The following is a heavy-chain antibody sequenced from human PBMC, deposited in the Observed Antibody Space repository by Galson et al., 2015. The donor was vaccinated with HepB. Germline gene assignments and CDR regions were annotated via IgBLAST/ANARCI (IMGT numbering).Heavy chain of an antibody. CDR1: GFTFSSYS. Sequence: SLRLSCAASGFTFSSYSMNWVRQAPGKGLEWVSSISSSSSYIYYADSVKGRFTISRDNAKNSLYLQMNSLRAEDTAVYYCARDSIFGVVMNSTNYYYYGMDVWGQGTTVTVSS. V-gene: IGHV3-21*01. CDR2: ISSSSSYI. D-gene: IGHD3-3*01. CDR3: ARDSIFGVVMNSTNYYYYGMDV. J-gene: IGHJ6*02.